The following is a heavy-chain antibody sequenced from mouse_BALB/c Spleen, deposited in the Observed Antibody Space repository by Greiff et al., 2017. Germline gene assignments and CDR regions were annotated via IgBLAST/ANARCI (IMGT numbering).Heavy chain of an antibody. CDR2: SRNKANDYTT. CDR1: GFTFSDFY. Sequence: DVHLVESGGGLVQPGGSLRLSCATSGFTFSDFYMEWVRQPPGKRLEWIAASRNKANDYTTEYSASVKGRFIVSRDTSQSILYLQMNALRAEDTAIYYCARDAWGKIYFDVWGAGTTVTVSS. V-gene: IGHV7-1*02. J-gene: IGHJ1*01. CDR3: ARDAWGKIYFDV.